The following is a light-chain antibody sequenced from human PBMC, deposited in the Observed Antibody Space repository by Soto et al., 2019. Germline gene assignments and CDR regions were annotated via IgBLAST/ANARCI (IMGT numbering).Light chain of an antibody. CDR3: QHYGNSPQT. Sequence: ETVMTQSPGTLSLSPGERATLSCRASQSISSSFLAWYQQKPGQAPRLLIYVASSSATGIPDRFSGGGSGTDFTLTISRLEPEDFAVYYGQHYGNSPQTFGQGTKLEIK. V-gene: IGKV3-20*01. CDR1: QSISSSF. J-gene: IGKJ2*01. CDR2: VAS.